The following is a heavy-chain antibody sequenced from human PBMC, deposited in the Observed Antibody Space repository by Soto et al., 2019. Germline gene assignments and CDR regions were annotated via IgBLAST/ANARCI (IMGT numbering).Heavy chain of an antibody. D-gene: IGHD3-10*01. CDR2: LSSDGSNN. V-gene: IGHV3-30-3*01. J-gene: IGHJ6*02. CDR3: AKDAEMHATRLLSYFALDL. Sequence: QVHLEESGGGVVQPGGSLRLSCAARGFALSPYTIHWVRQAPGKGLEWVAGLSSDGSNNFYPDSVKGRITISRDNSKTTGHRQINTLRPEDTAIYYCAKDAEMHATRLLSYFALDLWGRGTTVTVSS. CDR1: GFALSPYT.